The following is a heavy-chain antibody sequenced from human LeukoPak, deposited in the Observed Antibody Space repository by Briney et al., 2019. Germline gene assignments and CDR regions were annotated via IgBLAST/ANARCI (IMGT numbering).Heavy chain of an antibody. Sequence: ASVKVSCKASGYTFTSYGISWVRQAPGQGLEWMGIINPSGGSTSYAQKFQGRVTMTRDTSTSTVYMELSSLRSEDTAVYYCARDTAVAGMDENPDLVYWGQGTLVTVSS. D-gene: IGHD6-19*01. CDR3: ARDTAVAGMDENPDLVY. J-gene: IGHJ4*02. CDR2: INPSGGST. V-gene: IGHV1-46*01. CDR1: GYTFTSYG.